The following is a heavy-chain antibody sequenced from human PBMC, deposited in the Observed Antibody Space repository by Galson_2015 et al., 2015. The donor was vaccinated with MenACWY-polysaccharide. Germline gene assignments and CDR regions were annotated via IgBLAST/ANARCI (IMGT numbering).Heavy chain of an antibody. J-gene: IGHJ4*02. D-gene: IGHD3-16*01. CDR2: IKEDGSDK. CDR1: AFTFSSYL. Sequence: SLRLSCAASAFTFSSYLMSWVRQAPGKGLEWVANIKEDGSDKYYVDSVKGRFTISRDNAKNSLYLQMNSLRAEDTAVYYCARRRGGLGNYFDYWGQGTLVTVSS. V-gene: IGHV3-7*01. CDR3: ARRRGGLGNYFDY.